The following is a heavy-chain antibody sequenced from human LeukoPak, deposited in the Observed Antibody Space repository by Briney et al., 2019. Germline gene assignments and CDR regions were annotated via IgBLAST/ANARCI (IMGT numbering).Heavy chain of an antibody. V-gene: IGHV1-69*05. Sequence: SVKVSCKASGGTFSSYAISWVRQAPGQGLEWMGGIIPIFGTANYAQKFQGRVTITTDESTSTAYMELRSLRSDDTAVYYCARGGPAPHRITLIVVASSTDAFDIWGQGTMVTVSS. CDR2: IIPIFGTA. J-gene: IGHJ3*02. CDR1: GGTFSSYA. CDR3: ARGGPAPHRITLIVVASSTDAFDI. D-gene: IGHD3-22*01.